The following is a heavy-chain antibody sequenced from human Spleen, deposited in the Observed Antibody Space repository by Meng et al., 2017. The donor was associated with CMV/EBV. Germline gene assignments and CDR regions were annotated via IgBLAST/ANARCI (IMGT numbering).Heavy chain of an antibody. J-gene: IGHJ4*02. CDR3: ARVRDGYTP. CDR1: GYTFIDYY. D-gene: IGHD5-24*01. V-gene: IGHV1-2*02. CDR2: INPNNGGT. Sequence: ASVKVSCKSSGYTFIDYYIHWVRQAPGQGLEWMGWINPNNGGTDYAQKFQGRVTLTRDTSISTAYLELSRLRSDDTAVYYCARVRDGYTPWGQGTLVTVS.